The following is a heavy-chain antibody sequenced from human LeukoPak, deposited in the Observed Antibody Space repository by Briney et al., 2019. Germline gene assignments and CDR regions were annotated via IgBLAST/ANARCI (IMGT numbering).Heavy chain of an antibody. D-gene: IGHD5-12*01. CDR3: ARSGRVVVATIPYFDY. J-gene: IGHJ4*02. CDR2: IYYSGST. V-gene: IGHV4-39*07. CDR1: GGSISSSSYY. Sequence: SETLSLTCTVSGGSISSSSYYWGWIRQPPGKGLEWIGSIYYSGSTYYNPSLKSRVTISVDTSKNQFSLKLSSVTAADTAVYYCARSGRVVVATIPYFDYWGQGTLVTVSS.